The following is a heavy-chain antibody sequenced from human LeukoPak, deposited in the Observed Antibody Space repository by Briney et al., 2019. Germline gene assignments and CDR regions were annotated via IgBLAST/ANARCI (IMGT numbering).Heavy chain of an antibody. CDR1: GYTLAAYY. D-gene: IGHD3-10*01. CDR3: ARCGGDYYGSESYDYMDV. J-gene: IGHJ6*03. V-gene: IGHV1-2*06. Sequence: ASVKVSCKASGYTLAAYYIYWVRQAPGQELEWMERINPTSGGTDYAQNLRGRVTMTRDTSISTAYMELSRLRSDDTAVYYCARCGGDYYGSESYDYMDVWGKGTTVTVSS. CDR2: INPTSGGT.